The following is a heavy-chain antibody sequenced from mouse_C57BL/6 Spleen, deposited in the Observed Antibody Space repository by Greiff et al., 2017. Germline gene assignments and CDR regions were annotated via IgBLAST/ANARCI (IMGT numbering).Heavy chain of an antibody. D-gene: IGHD1-3*01. CDR3: ARWGSSDV. J-gene: IGHJ1*03. CDR2: IYPGDGDT. Sequence: QVQLQQSGPELVKPGASVKISCKASGYAFSSSWMNWVKQRPGKGLEWIGRIYPGDGDTNYNGKFKGTATLTADKSSSTAYMQLSSLTSEDSAVYFCARWGSSDVWGTGTTVTVSS. CDR1: GYAFSSSW. V-gene: IGHV1-82*01.